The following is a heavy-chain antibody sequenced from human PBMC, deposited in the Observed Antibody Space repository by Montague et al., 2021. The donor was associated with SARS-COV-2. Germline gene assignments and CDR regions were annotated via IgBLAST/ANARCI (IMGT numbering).Heavy chain of an antibody. CDR1: GGSISSYY. Sequence: SETLSLTCTVSGGSISSYYWSWIRQPPGKELEWIGYIYYSGSTNYNPSLKSRVTISVDTSKNQFSLKLSSVTAADTAVYYCARVGAYGDYPTPPTFDYWGQGTLVTVSS. V-gene: IGHV4-59*01. D-gene: IGHD4-17*01. CDR3: ARVGAYGDYPTPPTFDY. CDR2: IYYSGST. J-gene: IGHJ4*02.